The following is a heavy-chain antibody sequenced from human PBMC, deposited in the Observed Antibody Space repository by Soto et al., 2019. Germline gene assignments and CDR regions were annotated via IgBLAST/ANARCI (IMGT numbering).Heavy chain of an antibody. CDR1: GFTFGTTD. CDR3: VKNSGWFNT. Sequence: QLLQSGGGLGQPGGSLTLSCAAPGFTFGTTDMSWVRQAPGEGLEWVSTIDGSGGITYYADSVKGRFTISRDNSRNTVYLQMNSLRGDDTALYYCVKNSGWFNTWGQGALVTVSS. D-gene: IGHD3-10*01. CDR2: IDGSGGIT. V-gene: IGHV3-23*01. J-gene: IGHJ5*02.